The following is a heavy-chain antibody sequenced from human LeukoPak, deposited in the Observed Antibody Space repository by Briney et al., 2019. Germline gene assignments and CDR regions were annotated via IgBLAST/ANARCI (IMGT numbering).Heavy chain of an antibody. Sequence: SSETLSLTCTVSGVSISGYYWNWIRQPPGKGLEWIGYIYYSGDTNYNPSLESRVTISVDTSKNQFSLRLSSATAADTAVYYCARHRDTAMPYLWGQGTLVTVSS. CDR3: ARHRDTAMPYL. V-gene: IGHV4-59*08. CDR1: GVSISGYY. CDR2: IYYSGDT. D-gene: IGHD5-18*01. J-gene: IGHJ5*02.